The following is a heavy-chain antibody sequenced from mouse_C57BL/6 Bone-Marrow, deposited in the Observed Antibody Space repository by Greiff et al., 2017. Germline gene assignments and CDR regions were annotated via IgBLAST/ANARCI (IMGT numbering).Heavy chain of an antibody. D-gene: IGHD2-3*01. CDR1: GYSITSGYY. J-gene: IGHJ1*03. CDR3: ARDSLYEYYWYFDV. V-gene: IGHV3-6*01. CDR2: ISYDGSN. Sequence: EVQLQESGPGLVKPSQSLSLTCSVTGYSITSGYYWYWIRPFPGNKLEWIGYISYDGSNNYNPSLKNRISITRDTSKNQFFLKLNSVTTEDTATYYCARDSLYEYYWYFDVWGTGTTVTVSS.